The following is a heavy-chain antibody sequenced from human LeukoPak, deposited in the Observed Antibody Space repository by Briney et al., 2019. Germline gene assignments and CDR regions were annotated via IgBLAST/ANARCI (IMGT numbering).Heavy chain of an antibody. D-gene: IGHD4-23*01. CDR3: ARYVPPTTMATRFFDC. J-gene: IGHJ4*02. V-gene: IGHV3-23*01. CDR2: IAAGGGGI. Sequence: GGSLRLSCAASGFTFDTYALTWVRQAPGKGLEWVSVIAAGGGGIQYAESVEGRFIISRDTSRKTLYLQMNNLRAEDTAIYYCARYVPPTTMATRFFDCWGQGTLVTVSS. CDR1: GFTFDTYA.